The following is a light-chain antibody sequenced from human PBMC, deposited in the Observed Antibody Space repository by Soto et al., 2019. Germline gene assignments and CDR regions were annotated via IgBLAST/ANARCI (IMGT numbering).Light chain of an antibody. CDR1: QSVSSN. CDR3: QQYNNWPRTIT. CDR2: GAS. Sequence: EIVMTQSPATLSVSPGERATLSCRASQSVSSNLAWYQQKPGQAPRLLIYGASTRATGIPARFSGSGSGTEFTLTISSLQSVDFAVYYCQQYNNWPRTITFGQGTRLEIK. J-gene: IGKJ5*01. V-gene: IGKV3-15*01.